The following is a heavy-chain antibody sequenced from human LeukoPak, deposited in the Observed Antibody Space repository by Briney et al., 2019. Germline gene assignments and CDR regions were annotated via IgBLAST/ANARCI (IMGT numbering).Heavy chain of an antibody. D-gene: IGHD1-7*01. Sequence: SETLSLTCTVSGGSISSYYWSWIRQPPGKGLEWIGYIYISGSTNYNPSLKSRVTISVDTSKNQFSLRLSSVTAADTAVYYCARLTTGTTLDPWGQGTLVTVSS. J-gene: IGHJ5*02. CDR1: GGSISSYY. CDR2: IYISGST. V-gene: IGHV4-4*09. CDR3: ARLTTGTTLDP.